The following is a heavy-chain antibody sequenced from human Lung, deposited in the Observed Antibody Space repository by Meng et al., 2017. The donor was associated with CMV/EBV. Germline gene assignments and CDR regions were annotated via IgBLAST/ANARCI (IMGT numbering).Heavy chain of an antibody. CDR3: AKDLLLFGGANAYFDY. CDR2: IRHDGTNK. V-gene: IGHV3-30*02. J-gene: IGHJ4*02. CDR1: FTFDNYG. D-gene: IGHD3-16*01. Sequence: FTFDNYGMHWVRQTPGKGREWVACIRHDGTNKYYGGSVNGRFTIYRDNSKNTVYLQMNSLRPEETAIYYCAKDLLLFGGANAYFDYWGQGTLVTVSS.